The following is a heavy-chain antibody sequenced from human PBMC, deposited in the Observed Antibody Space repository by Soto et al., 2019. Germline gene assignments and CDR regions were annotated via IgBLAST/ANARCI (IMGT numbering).Heavy chain of an antibody. Sequence: SETLSLTCTVSRRSISSYWCNWIRLPPGQGLEWIGYIYYSGSPYYNPSLKSRVTISVDTSKNQFSLKLSSVTAADTAMYYCARLAGYYDSSGPDASDYWGQGTLVTVSS. V-gene: IGHV4-59*06. CDR1: RRSISSYW. D-gene: IGHD3-22*01. CDR2: IYYSGSP. CDR3: ARLAGYYDSSGPDASDY. J-gene: IGHJ4*02.